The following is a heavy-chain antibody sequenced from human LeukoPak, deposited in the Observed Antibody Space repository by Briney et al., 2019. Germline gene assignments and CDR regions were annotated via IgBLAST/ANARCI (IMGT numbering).Heavy chain of an antibody. J-gene: IGHJ3*02. CDR1: GGSISSYY. Sequence: PSETLSLTCTVSGGSISSYYWSWIRQPPGKGLEWIGYIYYSGSTNYNPSLKSRVTISVDTSKNQFSLKLSSVTAADTAVYYCARSGSSWPRDAFDIWGQGTMVTVSS. CDR2: IYYSGST. V-gene: IGHV4-59*01. D-gene: IGHD6-13*01. CDR3: ARSGSSWPRDAFDI.